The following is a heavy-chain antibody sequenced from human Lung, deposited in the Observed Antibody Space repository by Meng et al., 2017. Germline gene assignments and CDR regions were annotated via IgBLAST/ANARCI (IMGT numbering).Heavy chain of an antibody. CDR3: ARGQKGYFDL. Sequence: QQQMEESAPRLVEPSQTLTLHCTFSCGSLSSRNYYWSWIRQPPGKGLEWSGHIYNSGSTYYNPSLKSRITISVDTSKNQFSLKLSSVTAADTAVYYCARGQKGYFDLWGRGTLVTVSS. V-gene: IGHV4-30-4*01. CDR2: IYNSGST. J-gene: IGHJ2*01. CDR1: CGSLSSRNYY.